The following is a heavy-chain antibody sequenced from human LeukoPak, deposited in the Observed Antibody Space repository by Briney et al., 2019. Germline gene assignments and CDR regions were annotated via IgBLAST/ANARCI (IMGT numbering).Heavy chain of an antibody. CDR3: ATRINYDILTGRPFDAFDI. CDR2: ISGSGGST. D-gene: IGHD3-9*01. J-gene: IGHJ3*02. CDR1: GFTFSSYA. V-gene: IGHV3-23*01. Sequence: GGSLRLSCAASGFTFSSYAMSWVRQAPGKGLEWVSAISGSGGSTYYADSVKGRFTISRDNSKKTLYLQMNSLRAEDTAVYYCATRINYDILTGRPFDAFDIWGQGTMVTVSS.